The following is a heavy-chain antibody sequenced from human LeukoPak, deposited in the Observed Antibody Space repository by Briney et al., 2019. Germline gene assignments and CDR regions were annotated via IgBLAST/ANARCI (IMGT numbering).Heavy chain of an antibody. V-gene: IGHV3-23*01. CDR3: ARGGSVFTYFFDY. CDR1: GFIFNNYA. CDR2: ISASGGTT. Sequence: GGSLRLSCAASGFIFNNYAMAWARLTPGKRLEWVSAISASGGTTYYADSVKGRFTISRDSSTNTLYLQLSSLRAEDTANYYCARGGSVFTYFFDYWGQGTLVTVSS. J-gene: IGHJ4*02. D-gene: IGHD3-10*01.